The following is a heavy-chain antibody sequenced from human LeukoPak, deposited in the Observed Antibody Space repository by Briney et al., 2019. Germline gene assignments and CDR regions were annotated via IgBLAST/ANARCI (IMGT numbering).Heavy chain of an antibody. Sequence: SETLSLTCTVSGGSISSSSYYWGWIRQPPGRGLGGIGSIYYSGSTYYNPSLKSRVTISVDTSKNQFSLNLSSVTAADTAVYYCARSSPLSGPDYYYYYMDVWGKGTTVTVSS. CDR2: IYYSGST. CDR3: ARSSPLSGPDYYYYYMDV. J-gene: IGHJ6*03. D-gene: IGHD5-12*01. V-gene: IGHV4-39*01. CDR1: GGSISSSSYY.